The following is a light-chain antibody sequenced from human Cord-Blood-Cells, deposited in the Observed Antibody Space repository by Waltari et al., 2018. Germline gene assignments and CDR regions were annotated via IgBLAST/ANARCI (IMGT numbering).Light chain of an antibody. CDR2: GAS. CDR1: QSVTSH. J-gene: IGKJ1*01. CDR3: QQYNNWPRT. Sequence: DIVLTQSLGTLSLPQGARATLACTSSQSVTSHLAWYQQKPGQVPRLLIYGASTRVTGIPARFSGSGSGTEFTLTISSLQSEDFAVYYCQQYNNWPRTFGQGTKVEIK. V-gene: IGKV3-15*01.